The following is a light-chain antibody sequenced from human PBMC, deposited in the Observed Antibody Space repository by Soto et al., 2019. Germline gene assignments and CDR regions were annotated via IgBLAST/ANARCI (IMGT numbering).Light chain of an antibody. CDR1: SGDVGGYKF. V-gene: IGLV2-14*01. CDR2: EVS. CDR3: GSYNGNIYL. J-gene: IGLJ1*01. Sequence: QSALTQPASVSGSPGQSITIYCTGTSGDVGGYKFVSWYQQHPGKAPKLMIYEVSNRPSGVSSRFSGSKSGNTASLTISGLQAEDEADYFCGSYNGNIYLFGNGTKVTV.